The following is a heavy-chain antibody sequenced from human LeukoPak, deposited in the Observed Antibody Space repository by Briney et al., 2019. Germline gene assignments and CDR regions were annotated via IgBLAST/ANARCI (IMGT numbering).Heavy chain of an antibody. D-gene: IGHD3-9*01. Sequence: GGSLRLSCAASGFTFSSYGMHWVRQAPGKGLEWVAFIRYDGSNKYYADSVKGRFTISRDNSKNTLYLQMNSLRAEDTAVYYCAKTKNYDILTGYYFSPNFDYWGQGTLVTVSS. CDR3: AKTKNYDILTGYYFSPNFDY. CDR1: GFTFSSYG. CDR2: IRYDGSNK. J-gene: IGHJ4*02. V-gene: IGHV3-30*02.